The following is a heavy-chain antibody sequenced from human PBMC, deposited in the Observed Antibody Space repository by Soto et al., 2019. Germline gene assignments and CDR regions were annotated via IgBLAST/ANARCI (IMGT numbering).Heavy chain of an antibody. D-gene: IGHD2-2*01. CDR3: AKDVSTXXXXXXXXXXSVH. J-gene: IGHJ4*02. V-gene: IGHV3-9*01. Sequence: ADSVKGRFTISRDNAKTSLYLQMNSLRAEDTALYYCAKDVSTXXXXXXXXXXSVHWGQGTLVTVPS.